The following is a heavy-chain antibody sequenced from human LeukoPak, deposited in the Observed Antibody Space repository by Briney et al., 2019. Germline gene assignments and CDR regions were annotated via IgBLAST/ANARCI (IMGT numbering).Heavy chain of an antibody. D-gene: IGHD2-2*01. CDR1: GFNFSTCE. V-gene: IGHV3-66*02. CDR3: ARDRCSSTSSCYHPYAFDM. Sequence: GGSLRLSCAASGFNFSTCEMSWVRQAPGKGLEWVSVIYAGGGTYYADSVKGRFTISRDNSQNTLYLQMNSLRPEDTAMYYCARDRCSSTSSCYHPYAFDMWGQGTMVTVSS. CDR2: IYAGGGT. J-gene: IGHJ3*02.